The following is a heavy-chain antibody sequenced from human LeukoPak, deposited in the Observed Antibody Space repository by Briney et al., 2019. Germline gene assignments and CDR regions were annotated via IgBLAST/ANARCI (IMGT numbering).Heavy chain of an antibody. CDR3: ARGRLDYYDSSGYYTAEYFQH. Sequence: SETLSLTCAVYGESFSGYYWSWIRQPPGKGLEWIGEINHSGSTNYNPSLKSRVTISVDTSKNQFSLKLSSVTAADTAVYYCARGRLDYYDSSGYYTAEYFQHWGQGTLVTVSS. J-gene: IGHJ1*01. V-gene: IGHV4-34*01. D-gene: IGHD3-22*01. CDR2: INHSGST. CDR1: GESFSGYY.